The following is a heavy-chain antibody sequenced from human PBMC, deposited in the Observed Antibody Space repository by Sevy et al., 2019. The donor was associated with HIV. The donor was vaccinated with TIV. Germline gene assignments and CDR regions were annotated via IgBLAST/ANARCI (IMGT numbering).Heavy chain of an antibody. CDR2: ISGSGGSGDKT. CDR1: GLTFSNYA. D-gene: IGHD3-22*01. V-gene: IGHV3-23*01. J-gene: IGHJ4*02. CDR3: ARKYDSSGYFDY. Sequence: GGSLRLSCAASGLTFSNYAMNWVRQAPGKGLEWVSGISGSGGSGDKTNYADSVKGRFTISRDDSKNSLYLQLNSLRAEDTAIYYCARKYDSSGYFDYWGQGTLVTVSS.